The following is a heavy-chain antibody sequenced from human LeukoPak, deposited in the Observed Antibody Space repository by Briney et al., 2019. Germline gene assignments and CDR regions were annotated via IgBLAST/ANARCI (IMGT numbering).Heavy chain of an antibody. J-gene: IGHJ4*02. CDR3: ARAVGTAMAQD. D-gene: IGHD5-18*01. CDR1: GFTVSRNY. V-gene: IGHV3-66*01. Sequence: GGSLRPSCAGSGFTVSRNYMSWVRQAPGKGLEWVSVIYSDGSTYYADSVKGRFTISRDNSKNTLFLQMNSLRAEDTAVYYCARAVGTAMAQDWGQGTLVTVSS. CDR2: IYSDGST.